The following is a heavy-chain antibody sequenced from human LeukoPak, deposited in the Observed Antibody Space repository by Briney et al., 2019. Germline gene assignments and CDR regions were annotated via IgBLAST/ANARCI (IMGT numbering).Heavy chain of an antibody. CDR3: TTRFGSGSYDEGDAFDI. D-gene: IGHD3-10*01. CDR1: GFTFSNAW. V-gene: IGHV3-15*01. CDR2: IKSKTDGGTT. J-gene: IGHJ3*02. Sequence: GGSLRLPCAASGFTFSNAWMSWVRQAPGKGLEWVGRIKSKTDGGTTDYAAPVKGRFTISRDDSKNTLYLQMNSLKTEDTAVYYCTTRFGSGSYDEGDAFDIWGQGTMVTVSS.